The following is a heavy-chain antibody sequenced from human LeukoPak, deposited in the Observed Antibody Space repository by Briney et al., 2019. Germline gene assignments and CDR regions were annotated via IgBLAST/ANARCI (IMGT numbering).Heavy chain of an antibody. CDR1: GGSISSGGYY. D-gene: IGHD5-12*01. CDR3: ARDSGFGNNWFDP. Sequence: SETLSLTCTVSGGSISSGGYYWSWIRQHPGKGLEWIEYIYYSGSTYYNPSLKSRVTISVDTSKNQFSLKLSSVTAADTAVYYCARDSGFGNNWFDPWGQGTLVTVSS. CDR2: IYYSGST. J-gene: IGHJ5*02. V-gene: IGHV4-31*03.